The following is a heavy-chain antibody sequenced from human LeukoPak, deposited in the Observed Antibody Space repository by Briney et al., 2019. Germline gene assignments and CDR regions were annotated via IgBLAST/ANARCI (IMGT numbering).Heavy chain of an antibody. D-gene: IGHD6-19*01. V-gene: IGHV4-34*01. CDR2: INHSGST. J-gene: IGHJ4*02. CDR1: GGSFSGYY. CDR3: AREGRGWSY. Sequence: SETLSLTCAVYGGSFSGYYWSWIRQPPGKGLEWIGEINHSGSTNYNPSLKSRVTISVDTSKNQFSLKLSSVTAADTAVYYCAREGRGWSYWGQGTLVTVSS.